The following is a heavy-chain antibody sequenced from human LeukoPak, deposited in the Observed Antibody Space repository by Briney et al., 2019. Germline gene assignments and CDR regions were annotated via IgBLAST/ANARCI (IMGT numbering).Heavy chain of an antibody. CDR3: AKQWEMATISDY. CDR2: IYYSGST. Sequence: SETLSLTCAVSGGSISSGGYYWSWIRQHPGKGLEWIGYIYYSGSTYYNPSLKSRVTISVDTSKNQFSLKLSSVTAADTAVYYCAKQWEMATISDYWGQGTLVTVSS. CDR1: GGSISSGGYY. V-gene: IGHV4-31*11. D-gene: IGHD5-24*01. J-gene: IGHJ4*02.